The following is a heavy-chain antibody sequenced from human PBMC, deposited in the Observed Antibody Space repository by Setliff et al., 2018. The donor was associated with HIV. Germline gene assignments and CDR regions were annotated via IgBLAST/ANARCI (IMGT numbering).Heavy chain of an antibody. CDR3: LGESSAAFDI. V-gene: IGHV3-21*01. Sequence: LRLSCAASGFTFNNYAMSWVRQAPGKRLEWVSTISNSGINIYYTDSVKGRFTVSRDNARNSLYLQMDSLRVEDTAVYYCLGESSAAFDIWGQGTMVTVSS. J-gene: IGHJ3*02. CDR1: GFTFNNYA. D-gene: IGHD3-10*01. CDR2: ISNSGINI.